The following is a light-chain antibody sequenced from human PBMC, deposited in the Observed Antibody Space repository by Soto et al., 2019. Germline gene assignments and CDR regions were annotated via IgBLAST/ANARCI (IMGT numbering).Light chain of an antibody. CDR1: QSVSSGY. J-gene: IGKJ2*01. V-gene: IGKV3-20*01. Sequence: EMVLTQSPGTLSLSPGERATLSCRASQSVSSGYLAWYQQTPGQAPRLVIYGASRRATGIPDRFSGSGSGTDFTLSISRLEPEDFAVYYCQQHGSSLPYTFGQWTQLEIK. CDR3: QQHGSSLPYT. CDR2: GAS.